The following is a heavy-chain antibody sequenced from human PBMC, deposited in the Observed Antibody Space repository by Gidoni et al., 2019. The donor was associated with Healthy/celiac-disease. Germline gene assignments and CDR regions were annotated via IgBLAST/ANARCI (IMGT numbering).Heavy chain of an antibody. CDR3: ERGLRIKLGIHKYYCDY. CDR1: GYTFTGFY. J-gene: IGHJ4*02. V-gene: IGHV1-2*02. D-gene: IGHD7-27*01. Sequence: QVQLVQSRAEVKKPGASVKFSFKASGYTFTGFYMHLVRQAPGQGLEWMGWITPNSGGTNYAQKFQGRVTMTRDTSISTAYMELSRLRSDDTAVYYCERGLRIKLGIHKYYCDYWGQGTLVTVSS. CDR2: ITPNSGGT.